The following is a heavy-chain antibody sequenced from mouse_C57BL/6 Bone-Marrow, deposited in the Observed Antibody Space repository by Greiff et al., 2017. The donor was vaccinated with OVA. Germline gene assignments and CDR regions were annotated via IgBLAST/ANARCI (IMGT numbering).Heavy chain of an antibody. D-gene: IGHD2-5*01. CDR2: ISDGGSYT. CDR1: GFTFSSYA. Sequence: EVKVVESGGGLVKPGGSLKLSCVASGFTFSSYAMSWVRQTPEKRLEWVATISDGGSYTYYPDNVKGRFTISRDNAKNNLYLQMSHLKSEDTAMYYCAREDSNYAWFAYWGQGTLVTVSA. CDR3: AREDSNYAWFAY. J-gene: IGHJ3*01. V-gene: IGHV5-4*01.